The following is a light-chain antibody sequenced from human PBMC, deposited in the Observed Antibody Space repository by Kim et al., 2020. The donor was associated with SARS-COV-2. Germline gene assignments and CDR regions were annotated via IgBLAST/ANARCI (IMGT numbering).Light chain of an antibody. V-gene: IGKV1-33*01. J-gene: IGKJ2*01. CDR1: QYVTNC. Sequence: SASVAYRVTFTCQASQYVTNCLNCYQQKPGKAPKLLIDVASNLETGVPSRFSGSGSGTDFTFTISSLQPEDIATYYCQQYDNLPYTFGQGTKLEI. CDR3: QQYDNLPYT. CDR2: VAS.